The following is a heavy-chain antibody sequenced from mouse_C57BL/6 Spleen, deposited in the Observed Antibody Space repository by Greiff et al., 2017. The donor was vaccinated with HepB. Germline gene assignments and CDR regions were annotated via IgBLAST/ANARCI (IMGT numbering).Heavy chain of an antibody. J-gene: IGHJ3*01. CDR1: GYTFTDYN. V-gene: IGHV1-18*01. CDR3: ARSAYYSNYLFAY. D-gene: IGHD2-5*01. CDR2: INPNNGGT. Sequence: EVQLQQSGPELVKPGASVKIPCKASGYTFTDYNMDWVKQSHGKSLEWIGDINPNNGGTIYNQKFKGKATLTVDKSSSTAYMELRSRTSEDTAVYYCARSAYYSNYLFAYWGQGTLVTVSA.